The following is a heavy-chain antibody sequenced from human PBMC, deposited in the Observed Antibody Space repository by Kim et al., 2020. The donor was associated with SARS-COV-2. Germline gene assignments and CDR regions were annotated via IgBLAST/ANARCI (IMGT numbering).Heavy chain of an antibody. J-gene: IGHJ4*02. Sequence: SVKGRFTISRDNSKNTLYLQMNSLRAEDTAVYYCAKNILTGYYRGIYFDYWGQGTLVTVSS. D-gene: IGHD3-9*01. CDR3: AKNILTGYYRGIYFDY. V-gene: IGHV3-23*01.